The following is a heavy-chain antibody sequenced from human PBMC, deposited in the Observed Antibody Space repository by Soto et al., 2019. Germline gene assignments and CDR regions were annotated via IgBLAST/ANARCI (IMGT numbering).Heavy chain of an antibody. Sequence: QVQLEQSGSEVKKSGSSVKVSCKASGYSFSSYAITWVRQAPGQGLEWMGGIIPVFGTPSYAQKFQGRVTISADKSTKTSYLELRSLRSEDTAVYYCARGGALSTSWYWGDGLDSWGQGTQVTVSS. CDR1: GYSFSSYA. J-gene: IGHJ4*02. V-gene: IGHV1-69*06. CDR3: ARGGALSTSWYWGDGLDS. D-gene: IGHD6-13*01. CDR2: IIPVFGTP.